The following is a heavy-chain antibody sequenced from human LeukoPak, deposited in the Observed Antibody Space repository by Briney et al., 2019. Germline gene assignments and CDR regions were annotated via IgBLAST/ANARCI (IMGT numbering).Heavy chain of an antibody. Sequence: GASVKVSCKASGDTFSRYTISWVRQAPGQGLEWMGGIIPTFGTANYAQKFQGRVTITADEFTSTAYMELSSLRSEDTAVYYCARDQGRGYSYGVLTDWGQGTLVTVSS. CDR2: IIPTFGTA. J-gene: IGHJ4*02. D-gene: IGHD5-18*01. CDR3: ARDQGRGYSYGVLTD. V-gene: IGHV1-69*01. CDR1: GDTFSRYT.